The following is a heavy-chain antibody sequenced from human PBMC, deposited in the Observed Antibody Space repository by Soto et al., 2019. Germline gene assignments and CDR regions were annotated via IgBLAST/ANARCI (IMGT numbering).Heavy chain of an antibody. CDR2: FDPEDGET. J-gene: IGHJ6*03. Sequence: ASVKVSCKVSGYTLTELSMHWVRQAPGKGLEWMGGFDPEDGETIYAQKFQGRVTMTEDTSTDTAYMELGSLRSEDTAVYYCATGSPVVGVRFLEWLLPNYYYYMDVWGKGTTVTVSS. CDR1: GYTLTELS. CDR3: ATGSPVVGVRFLEWLLPNYYYYMDV. V-gene: IGHV1-24*01. D-gene: IGHD3-3*01.